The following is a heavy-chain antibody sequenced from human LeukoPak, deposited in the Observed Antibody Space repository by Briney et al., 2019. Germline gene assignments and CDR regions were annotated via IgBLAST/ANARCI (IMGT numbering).Heavy chain of an antibody. CDR1: GGTFSSYA. CDR3: ASGMVRGLPDY. CDR2: IIPILGIA. D-gene: IGHD3-10*01. Sequence: SVKVSCKASGGTFSSYAISWVRQAPGQGLEWMGRIIPILGIANYAQKFQGRVTITADKSTSTAYMELSSLRSEDTAVYYCASGMVRGLPDYWGQGTLVTVSS. J-gene: IGHJ4*02. V-gene: IGHV1-69*04.